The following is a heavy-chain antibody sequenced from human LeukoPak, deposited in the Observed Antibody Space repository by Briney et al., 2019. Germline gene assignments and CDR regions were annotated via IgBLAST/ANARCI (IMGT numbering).Heavy chain of an antibody. Sequence: SETLSLTCTVSGGSISSYYWSWIRQPPGKGVEWIGYIYYSGSTNYNPSLKSRVTISVDTSKNQFSLKLSSVTAAGTAVDYCARVPLGYCSGGSCYPGWFDPWGQGTLVTVSS. CDR2: IYYSGST. D-gene: IGHD2-15*01. V-gene: IGHV4-59*01. J-gene: IGHJ5*02. CDR1: GGSISSYY. CDR3: ARVPLGYCSGGSCYPGWFDP.